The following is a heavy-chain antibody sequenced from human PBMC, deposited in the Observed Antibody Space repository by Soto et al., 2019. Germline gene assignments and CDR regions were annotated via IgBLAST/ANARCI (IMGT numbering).Heavy chain of an antibody. CDR2: IDPSDSYT. J-gene: IGHJ6*02. CDR3: ARHGATAMVNSLDGMDV. CDR1: GYSFTSYW. V-gene: IGHV5-10-1*01. D-gene: IGHD5-18*01. Sequence: PGESLKISCKGSGYSFTSYWISWVRQMPGKGLEWMGRIDPSDSYTNYSPSFQGHVTISADKSISTAYLQWSSLKASDTAMYYCARHGATAMVNSLDGMDVWGQGTTVTVSS.